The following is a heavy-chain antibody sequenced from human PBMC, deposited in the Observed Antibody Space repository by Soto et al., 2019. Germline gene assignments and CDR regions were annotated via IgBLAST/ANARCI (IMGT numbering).Heavy chain of an antibody. CDR1: GYTFTSYG. CDR2: ISAYNGNT. J-gene: IGHJ4*02. CDR3: ARDSLNYDILTGYYSDFPGRVDY. V-gene: IGHV1-18*01. Sequence: ASVKVSCKASGYTFTSYGISWVRQAPGQGLEWMGWISAYNGNTNYAQKLQGRVTMTTDTSTSTAYMELRSLRSDDTAVYYCARDSLNYDILTGYYSDFPGRVDYWGQGTLVTVS. D-gene: IGHD3-9*01.